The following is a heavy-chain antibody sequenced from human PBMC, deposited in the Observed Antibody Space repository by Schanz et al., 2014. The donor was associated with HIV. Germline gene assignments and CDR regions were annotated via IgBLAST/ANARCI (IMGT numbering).Heavy chain of an antibody. Sequence: EVQLVESGGGLVKPGGSLRLSCAASGFTFSRYSLNWVRQAPGKGLEWVASLSSTNIYMSYADSVKGRFTISRDNAKNSLYLQMNSLRDEDTAVYYCARGAAEMATMTPWRYWGQGTLVTVSS. CDR3: ARGAAEMATMTPWRY. CDR2: LSSTNIYM. J-gene: IGHJ4*02. CDR1: GFTFSRYS. V-gene: IGHV3-21*04. D-gene: IGHD5-12*01.